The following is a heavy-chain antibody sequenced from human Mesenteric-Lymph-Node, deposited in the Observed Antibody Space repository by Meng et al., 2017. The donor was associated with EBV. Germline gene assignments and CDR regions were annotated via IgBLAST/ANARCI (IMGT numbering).Heavy chain of an antibody. CDR3: ANVGLGTFDY. CDR2: IYSADGT. CDR1: GFSISSNY. D-gene: IGHD1-26*01. J-gene: IGHJ4*02. Sequence: GELVGSGGGLIQPGGSLRLSCVVSGFSISSNYMSWVRQAPGKGLEWVSLIYSADGTYYADSVKGRFTISRDISKNTLYLQMSTLRTDDTAVYYCANVGLGTFDYWGQGTLVTVSS. V-gene: IGHV3-53*01.